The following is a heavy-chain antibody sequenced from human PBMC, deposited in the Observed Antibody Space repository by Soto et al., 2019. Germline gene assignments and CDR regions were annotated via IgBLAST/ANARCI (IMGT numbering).Heavy chain of an antibody. J-gene: IGHJ3*02. CDR2: IKSKTDGGTT. V-gene: IGHV3-15*01. CDR1: GFTFSNAW. D-gene: IGHD3-10*01. CDR3: TTVLYYGSELGAFDI. Sequence: GGSLRLSCAASGFTFSNAWMSWVRQAPGKGLEWVGRIKSKTDGGTTDYAAPVKGRFTISRDDSKNTLYLQMNSLKTEDTAVYYCTTVLYYGSELGAFDIWGQGTMVTVSS.